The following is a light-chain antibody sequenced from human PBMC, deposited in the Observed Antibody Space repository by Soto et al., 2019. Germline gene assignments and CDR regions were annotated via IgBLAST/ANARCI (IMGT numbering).Light chain of an antibody. CDR1: QSVTSS. J-gene: IGKJ4*01. CDR3: QQYIDWPLT. V-gene: IGKV3-15*01. Sequence: RGMTQSPTTLSLPPGERAPLSCRASQSVTSSLAWYQQEPGQAPRLLIYGASTRATGIPARFSGSGSGTEFTLTISSLQSEDFTVYYCQQYIDWPLTFGGGTKVDIK. CDR2: GAS.